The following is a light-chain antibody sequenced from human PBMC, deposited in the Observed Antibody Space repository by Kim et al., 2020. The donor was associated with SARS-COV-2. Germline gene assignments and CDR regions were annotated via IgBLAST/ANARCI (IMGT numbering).Light chain of an antibody. V-gene: IGLV7-46*01. CDR3: LLSYSDSRV. CDR2: DTG. CDR1: TGPVTSAHF. J-gene: IGLJ2*01. Sequence: PAGTVTLTCHSSTGPVTSAHFPYWFQQKPGQAPPTLIFDTGNRHSWTPARFSGSLLGGKAALTLSAARPEDEADYYCLLSYSDSRVFGGGTQLTVL.